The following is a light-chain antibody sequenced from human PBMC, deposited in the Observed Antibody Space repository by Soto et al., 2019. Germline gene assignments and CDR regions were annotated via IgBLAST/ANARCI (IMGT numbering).Light chain of an antibody. Sequence: DIQMTQSPSSLSASVGDRVTITCRAGQSISNYLNWYQQKPRKAPKLLIYASSNLQSGVPSRFSGSGSGTDFTLTISSLHPEDFATYYCQQSFDTPFTFGPGTKVDSK. CDR3: QQSFDTPFT. V-gene: IGKV1-39*01. CDR1: QSISNY. J-gene: IGKJ3*01. CDR2: ASS.